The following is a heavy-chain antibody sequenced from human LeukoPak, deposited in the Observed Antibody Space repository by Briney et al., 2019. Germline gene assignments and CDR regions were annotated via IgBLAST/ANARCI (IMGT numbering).Heavy chain of an antibody. J-gene: IGHJ3*02. CDR2: INHSGST. Sequence: PSETLSLTCAVYGGSFSGYCWSWIRQPPGKGLEWIGEINHSGSTNYNPSLKSRVTISVDTSKNQFSLKLSSVTAADTAVYYCARATMVRGVIGAFDIWGQGTMVTVSS. CDR1: GGSFSGYC. D-gene: IGHD3-10*01. CDR3: ARATMVRGVIGAFDI. V-gene: IGHV4-34*01.